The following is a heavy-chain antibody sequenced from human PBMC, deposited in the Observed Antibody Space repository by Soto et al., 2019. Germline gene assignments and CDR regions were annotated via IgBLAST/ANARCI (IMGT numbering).Heavy chain of an antibody. V-gene: IGHV4-4*07. D-gene: IGHD1-26*01. J-gene: IGHJ6*02. CDR2: VYSTGGT. CDR3: ARDLSGTGLDI. Sequence: PSETLSLTCNVSGDSIGRFYWSWIRQSADKGLEWIGRVYSTGGTAYNPALKGRVTISLDRSNNHVSLEMNSVTAADTAVYFCARDLSGTGLDIWGRGTRVTV. CDR1: GDSIGRFY.